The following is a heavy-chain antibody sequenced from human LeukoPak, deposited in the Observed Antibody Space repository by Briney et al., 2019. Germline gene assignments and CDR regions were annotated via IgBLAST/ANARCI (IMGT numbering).Heavy chain of an antibody. CDR2: ISYDGSNK. D-gene: IGHD6-13*01. J-gene: IGHJ3*02. Sequence: PGGSLRLSCAASRFTFSSYAMHWVRQAPGKGLEWVAVISYDGSNKYYADSVKGRFTISRDNSKNTLYLQMNSLRAEDTAVYYCAREYSWYHAFDIWGQGTMVTVSS. CDR1: RFTFSSYA. CDR3: AREYSWYHAFDI. V-gene: IGHV3-30*04.